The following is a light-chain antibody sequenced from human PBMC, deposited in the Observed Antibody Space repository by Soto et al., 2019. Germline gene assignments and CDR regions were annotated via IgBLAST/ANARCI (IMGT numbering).Light chain of an antibody. CDR3: QQRQYWPTIT. CDR1: QSVSSY. J-gene: IGKJ5*01. Sequence: VLTQSPATLSLSAGERATLSCRSSQSVSSYLAWYQQKPGQAHRLIIYDTSNRATGVPARFSGSVSGTDFTLTISRLEPEDCAIYYGQQRQYWPTITGGQGTRREIK. V-gene: IGKV3-11*01. CDR2: DTS.